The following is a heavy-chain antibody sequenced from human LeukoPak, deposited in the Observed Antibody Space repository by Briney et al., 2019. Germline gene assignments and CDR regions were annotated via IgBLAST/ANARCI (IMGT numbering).Heavy chain of an antibody. J-gene: IGHJ4*02. CDR3: ARQGGSSFDY. Sequence: PSETLSLTCTVSGGSISSCYWSWIRLPPGKGLEWIGYVSYSGNTNYNPSLRSRVTISVDTSKNQFSLKLSSVTAADTAVYYCARQGGSSFDYWGQGTLVTASS. D-gene: IGHD1-26*01. CDR2: VSYSGNT. CDR1: GGSISSCY. V-gene: IGHV4-59*08.